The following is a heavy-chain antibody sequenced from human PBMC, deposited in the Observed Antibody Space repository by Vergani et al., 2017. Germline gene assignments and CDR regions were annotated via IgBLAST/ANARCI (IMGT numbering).Heavy chain of an antibody. D-gene: IGHD3-22*01. CDR1: GYSLTELT. CDR2: FDPEHGEV. Sequence: QVQLVQSGSEVRKPGASVKVSCQVSGYSLTELTIHWVRQAPGKGLEWMGGFDPEHGEVTFAHHIQGRVTMTEDRSTDTAYMELSSLRPEDTALYYCATVPDYYDSSGYYLDYWGQGTLVTVSS. J-gene: IGHJ4*02. CDR3: ATVPDYYDSSGYYLDY. V-gene: IGHV1-24*01.